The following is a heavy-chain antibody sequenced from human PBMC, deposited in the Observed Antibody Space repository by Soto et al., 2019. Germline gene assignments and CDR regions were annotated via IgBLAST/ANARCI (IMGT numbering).Heavy chain of an antibody. V-gene: IGHV4-61*01. CDR1: GGSVSSGSYY. J-gene: IGHJ4*02. D-gene: IGHD2-2*01. CDR2: IYYSGNT. Sequence: SETLSLTCTVSGGSVSSGSYYWSWIRQPPGKGLEWIGYIYYSGNTKYNPSLKSRVTISVDTSKNQFSLKLSSVTAADTSVYYCARHGLSCVSTSCSKGYYFDYWGQGTLVPVSS. CDR3: ARHGLSCVSTSCSKGYYFDY.